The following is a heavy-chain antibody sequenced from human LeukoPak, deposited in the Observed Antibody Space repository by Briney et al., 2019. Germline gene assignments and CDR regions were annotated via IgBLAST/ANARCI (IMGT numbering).Heavy chain of an antibody. J-gene: IGHJ5*02. Sequence: SETLSLTCTVSGGSVSSYYWSWIRQPPGKGLEWIGYIHNSGSTNYNASLKSRVTISVDTSKNQFSLKLSSVTAADTAVYYCAREISAYYYDSSGYDPPNWFDPWGQRTLVTVSA. CDR2: IHNSGST. CDR1: GGSVSSYY. CDR3: AREISAYYYDSSGYDPPNWFDP. V-gene: IGHV4-59*02. D-gene: IGHD3-22*01.